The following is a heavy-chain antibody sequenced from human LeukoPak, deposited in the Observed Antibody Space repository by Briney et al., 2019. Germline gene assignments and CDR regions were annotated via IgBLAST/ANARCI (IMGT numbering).Heavy chain of an antibody. CDR2: IYYSGST. D-gene: IGHD5-18*01. Sequence: PSETLSLTCTVPGGSISSYYWSWIRQPPGKGLEWIGYIYYSGSTNYNPSVKSRVTISVDTSKNQFSLKLSSVTAADTAVYYCAREGGSIQLRSYYFDYWGQGTLVTVSS. V-gene: IGHV4-59*01. CDR3: AREGGSIQLRSYYFDY. J-gene: IGHJ4*02. CDR1: GGSISSYY.